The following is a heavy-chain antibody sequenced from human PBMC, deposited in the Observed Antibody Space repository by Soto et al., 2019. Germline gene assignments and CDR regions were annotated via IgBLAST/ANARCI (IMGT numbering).Heavy chain of an antibody. CDR3: ARFAVRGVIGYYYGMDV. J-gene: IGHJ6*02. Sequence: SETLSLTCAVYGGSFSGYYWSWIRQPPGKGLEWIGEINHSGSTNYNPSLKSRVTISVDTSKNQFSLKLSSVTAADTAVYYCARFAVRGVIGYYYGMDVWGQGTTVTVSS. CDR1: GGSFSGYY. V-gene: IGHV4-34*01. D-gene: IGHD3-10*01. CDR2: INHSGST.